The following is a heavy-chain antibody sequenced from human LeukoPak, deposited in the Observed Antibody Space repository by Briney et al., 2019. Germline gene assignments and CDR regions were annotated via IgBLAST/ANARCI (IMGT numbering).Heavy chain of an antibody. CDR2: IDSGVNT. J-gene: IGHJ4*02. Sequence: GGSLRLSCAASGFTVSSYYMSWVRQAPGKGLEWVSIIDSGVNTYYADSVRGRFTISRDNSKNTLSLQMNNLRAEDTAVYYCVNHSDPLTSYSFDYWGQGTLVSVSS. CDR3: VNHSDPLTSYSFDY. D-gene: IGHD3-9*01. V-gene: IGHV3-53*01. CDR1: GFTVSSYY.